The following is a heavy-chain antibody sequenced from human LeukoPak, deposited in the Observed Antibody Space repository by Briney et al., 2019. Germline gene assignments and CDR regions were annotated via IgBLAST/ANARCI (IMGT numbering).Heavy chain of an antibody. Sequence: GGSLRLSCAASGFTFSSYDMNWVRQAPGKGLECVSYISSSSTIYYADSVKGRFTISRDFSKNTLYLQMNSLRAEDTAVYYCAKDTYYDSTGYSDYFDYWGQGTLVTVSS. D-gene: IGHD3-22*01. J-gene: IGHJ4*02. CDR3: AKDTYYDSTGYSDYFDY. CDR1: GFTFSSYD. CDR2: ISSSSTI. V-gene: IGHV3-48*03.